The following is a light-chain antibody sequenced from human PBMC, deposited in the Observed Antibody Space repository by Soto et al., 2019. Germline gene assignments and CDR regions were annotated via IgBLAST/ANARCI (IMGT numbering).Light chain of an antibody. V-gene: IGLV1-47*01. CDR2: RNN. J-gene: IGLJ3*02. Sequence: QSVLTQPPSASGTPGQRVTISCSGSSSNIASNYVYWYQQLPGTAPKLLIYRNNQRPSGVPDRFSGSKAGTSASLAISGLRSEDEDHYYCDRWDYGLSGVVFGGGTKLTVL. CDR3: DRWDYGLSGVV. CDR1: SSNIASNY.